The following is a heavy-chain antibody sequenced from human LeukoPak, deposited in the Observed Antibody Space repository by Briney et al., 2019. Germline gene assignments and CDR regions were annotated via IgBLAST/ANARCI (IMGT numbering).Heavy chain of an antibody. CDR2: ISGSGGST. J-gene: IGHJ5*02. D-gene: IGHD2-2*01. CDR3: ATGYCSSTSCPNWFDP. Sequence: GESLRLSCAASGFTFSSYAMSWVRQAPGKGLEWVSAISGSGGSTYYADSVKGRFTISRDNSKNTLYLQMNSLRAEDTAVYYCATGYCSSTSCPNWFDPWGQGTLVTVSS. V-gene: IGHV3-23*01. CDR1: GFTFSSYA.